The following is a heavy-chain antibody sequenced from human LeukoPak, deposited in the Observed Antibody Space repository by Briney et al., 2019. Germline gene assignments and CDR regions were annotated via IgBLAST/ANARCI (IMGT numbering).Heavy chain of an antibody. CDR3: AIMHGYYDGSGYWVQ. J-gene: IGHJ1*01. Sequence: PGXSLRLSCAASGFTFGSYGMSWVRQAPGKGLEWVSFITPNADRTSYADSVEGRFTISRDNPRNTLYMQMNSLRDEDTALYYCAIMHGYYDGSGYWVQWGQGTLVTVSS. CDR1: GFTFGSYG. D-gene: IGHD3-22*01. V-gene: IGHV3-23*01. CDR2: ITPNADRT.